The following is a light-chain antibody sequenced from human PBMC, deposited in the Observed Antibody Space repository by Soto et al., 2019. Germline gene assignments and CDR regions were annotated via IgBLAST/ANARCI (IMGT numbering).Light chain of an antibody. Sequence: QAVVTQPPSVSGAPGQRVTISCTGSSSNIGAGYDVQWYQQLPGTAPKLLIHGDTKRPSGVPDRFSGSKSGTSASLAITGLQAEDEADYYCQSYDSSLSVWVFGGGTKLT. CDR1: SSNIGAGYD. CDR2: GDT. CDR3: QSYDSSLSVWV. J-gene: IGLJ3*02. V-gene: IGLV1-40*01.